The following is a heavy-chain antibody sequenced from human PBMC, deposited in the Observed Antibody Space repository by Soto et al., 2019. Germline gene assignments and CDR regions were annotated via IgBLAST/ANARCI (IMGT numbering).Heavy chain of an antibody. V-gene: IGHV4-34*01. Sequence: SSETLSLTCAVYCGSFSGYYWSWIRQPPGKGLEWIGEINHSGSTNYNPSLKSRVTISVDTSKNQFSLKLSSVTAADTAVYYCARGPMNGHGYWGQGTLVTVSS. CDR3: ARGPMNGHGY. D-gene: IGHD1-1*01. CDR2: INHSGST. J-gene: IGHJ4*02. CDR1: CGSFSGYY.